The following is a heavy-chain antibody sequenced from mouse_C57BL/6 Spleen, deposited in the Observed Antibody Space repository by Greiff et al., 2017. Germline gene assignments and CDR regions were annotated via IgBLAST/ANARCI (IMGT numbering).Heavy chain of an antibody. V-gene: IGHV1-55*01. CDR3: ARSYGSYDGY. D-gene: IGHD2-1*01. Sequence: QVQLQQPGAELVKPGASVKMSCKASGYTFTSYWITWVKQRPGQGLEWIGVIYPGSGSTNYNEKFKSKATLTADTSSSTAYMQLSSLTSEDSAVCDCARSYGSYDGYWGQGTMLTVSS. CDR1: GYTFTSYW. CDR2: IYPGSGST. J-gene: IGHJ2*01.